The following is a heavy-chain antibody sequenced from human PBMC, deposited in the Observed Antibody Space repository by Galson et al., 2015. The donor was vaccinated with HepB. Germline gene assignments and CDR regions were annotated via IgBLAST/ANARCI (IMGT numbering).Heavy chain of an antibody. CDR3: ARGLWLGESSYGMDV. Sequence: SETLSLTCAVSGGSISSANWWTWVRQSPGKGLEWIGGKYHSGSANYHPSLKSRITVSGDKSNNHFSLRLTSVTAADTAVYYCARGLWLGESSYGMDVWGQGTTVTVSS. V-gene: IGHV4-4*02. J-gene: IGHJ6*02. CDR2: KYHSGSA. CDR1: GGSISSANW. D-gene: IGHD3-10*01.